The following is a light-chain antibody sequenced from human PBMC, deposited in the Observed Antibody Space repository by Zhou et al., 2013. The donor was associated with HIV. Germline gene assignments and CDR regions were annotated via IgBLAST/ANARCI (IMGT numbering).Light chain of an antibody. CDR2: AAS. V-gene: IGKV1D-16*01. CDR3: QQYNSYPLT. J-gene: IGKJ4*01. Sequence: DIQMTQSPSSVSASVGDRVTITCRASQHISSWLAWYQQKPGKAPNLLIFAASSLQSGVPSRFSGSGSGTDFTLTISSLQPDDFATYYCQQYNSYPLTFGEGPRWRSN. CDR1: QHISSW.